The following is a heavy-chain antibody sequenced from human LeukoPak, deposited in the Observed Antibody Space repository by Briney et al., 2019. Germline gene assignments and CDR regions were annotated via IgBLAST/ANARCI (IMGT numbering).Heavy chain of an antibody. CDR3: ARAVRGYYDILTAIVGYYFDY. CDR1: GFTFSSYA. J-gene: IGHJ4*02. V-gene: IGHV3-23*01. Sequence: PGGSLRLSCAASGFTFSSYAMSWVRQAPGKGLEWVSAISGSGGSTYYADSVKGRFTISRDNAKNSLYLQMNSLRAEDTAVYYCARAVRGYYDILTAIVGYYFDYWGQGTLVTVSS. D-gene: IGHD3-9*01. CDR2: ISGSGGST.